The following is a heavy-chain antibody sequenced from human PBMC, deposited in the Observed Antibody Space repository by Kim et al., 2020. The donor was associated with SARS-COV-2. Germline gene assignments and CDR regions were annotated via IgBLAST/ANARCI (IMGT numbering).Heavy chain of an antibody. V-gene: IGHV1-3*01. J-gene: IGHJ4*02. D-gene: IGHD4-4*01. Sequence: QYSQKFQGRGTITRDTSANTAYMDLRSLTSEDTAVYYCARDMNPTVYDYWGQGTLVTVSS. CDR3: ARDMNPTVYDY.